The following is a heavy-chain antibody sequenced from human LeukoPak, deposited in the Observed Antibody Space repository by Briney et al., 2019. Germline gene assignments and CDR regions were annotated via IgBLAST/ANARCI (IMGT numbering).Heavy chain of an antibody. CDR1: GYTLTELS. D-gene: IGHD6-13*01. V-gene: IGHV1-24*01. Sequence: GASVKVSCKVSGYTLTELSMHWVRQAPGKGLEWMGGFDPEDGETIYAQKLQGRVTMTTDTSTSTAYMELRSLRSDDTAVYYCARDSSSSWHRDAFDIWGQGTMVTVSS. J-gene: IGHJ3*02. CDR3: ARDSSSSWHRDAFDI. CDR2: FDPEDGET.